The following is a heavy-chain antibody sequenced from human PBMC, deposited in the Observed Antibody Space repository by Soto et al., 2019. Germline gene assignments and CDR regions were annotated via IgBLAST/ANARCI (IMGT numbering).Heavy chain of an antibody. V-gene: IGHV3-23*01. CDR2: IYGSGGST. Sequence: LRLSCEASGFSITSYAMSWVRQAPGKGLEWVSTIYGSGGSTYYVDSVKGRFTISRDNSKSTLFLQMTSLRAEDTAVYYCAKALGYSYGYPQNYWGQGTLVTVSS. CDR1: GFSITSYA. CDR3: AKALGYSYGYPQNY. J-gene: IGHJ4*02. D-gene: IGHD5-18*01.